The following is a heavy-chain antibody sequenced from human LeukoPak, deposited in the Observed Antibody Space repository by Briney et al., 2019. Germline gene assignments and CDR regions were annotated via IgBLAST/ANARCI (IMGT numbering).Heavy chain of an antibody. V-gene: IGHV3-23*01. Sequence: PGGSLRLSCAASGFTFSSYAMSWVRQTPGKGLEWVSAISNSGGATYYADSVEGRFTISRDNAKNTLYLQMNSLRVEDAAVYYCTRYFGATDYWGQGTLVTVSS. CDR2: ISNSGGAT. CDR1: GFTFSSYA. J-gene: IGHJ4*02. D-gene: IGHD4/OR15-4a*01. CDR3: TRYFGATDY.